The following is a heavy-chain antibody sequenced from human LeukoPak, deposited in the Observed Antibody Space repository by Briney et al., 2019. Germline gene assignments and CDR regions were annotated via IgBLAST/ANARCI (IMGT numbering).Heavy chain of an antibody. V-gene: IGHV4-34*01. Sequence: PSETLSLTCAVYGGSSSGYYWSWIRQPPGKGLEWIGEINHSGSTNYDPSLKSRVTISVDTSKNQFSLKLSSVTAADTAVYYCARGIQWLRRGGFDYWGQGTLVTVSS. CDR3: ARGIQWLRRGGFDY. CDR2: INHSGST. CDR1: GGSSSGYY. D-gene: IGHD5-12*01. J-gene: IGHJ4*02.